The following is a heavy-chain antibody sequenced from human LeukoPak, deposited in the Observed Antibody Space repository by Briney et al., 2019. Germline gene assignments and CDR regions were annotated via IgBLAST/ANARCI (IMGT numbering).Heavy chain of an antibody. CDR3: ARAIVVPAAMDV. CDR2: ISSSSSYI. D-gene: IGHD2-2*01. CDR1: GFTFSSYS. Sequence: GGSLRLSCAASGFTFSSYSMNWVRQAPGKGLEWVSSISSSSSYIYYADSVKGRFTISRDNAKNSLYLQMNSLRAEDTAVYYCARAIVVPAAMDVWGQGTTVTVSS. J-gene: IGHJ6*02. V-gene: IGHV3-21*01.